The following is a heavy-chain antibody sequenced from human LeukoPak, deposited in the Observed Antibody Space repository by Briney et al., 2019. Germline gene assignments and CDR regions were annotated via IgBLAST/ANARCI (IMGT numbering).Heavy chain of an antibody. CDR3: ARYRAAAASSDYYYYGMDV. Sequence: GGSLRLSCAASGFTFSSYGIHWVRQAPGKGLGWGSVIWYDGSNKYYADSVKGRFTISRDNSKNTLSLKMSSVSAEDSAVYYCARYRAAAASSDYYYYGMDVWGKGTTVAVYS. CDR2: IWYDGSNK. J-gene: IGHJ6*04. CDR1: GFTFSSYG. V-gene: IGHV3-33*01. D-gene: IGHD6-13*01.